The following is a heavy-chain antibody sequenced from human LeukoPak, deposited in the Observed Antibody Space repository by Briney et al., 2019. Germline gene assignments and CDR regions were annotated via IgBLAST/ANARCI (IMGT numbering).Heavy chain of an antibody. J-gene: IGHJ4*02. CDR1: GYTFTSYG. V-gene: IGHV1-18*01. Sequence: GASVKVSCKASGYTFTSYGISWMRQAPGQGLEWMGWISAYNGNTNYARKLQGRVTMTTDTSTSTAYMELRSLRSDDTAVYYCARCYDFWSGYFFDYWGQGTLVTVSS. D-gene: IGHD3-3*01. CDR2: ISAYNGNT. CDR3: ARCYDFWSGYFFDY.